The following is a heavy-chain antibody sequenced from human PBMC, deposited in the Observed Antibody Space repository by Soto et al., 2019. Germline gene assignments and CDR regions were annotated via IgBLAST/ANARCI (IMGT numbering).Heavy chain of an antibody. D-gene: IGHD1-1*01. CDR1: GFTFTSYA. CDR2: ISSEGATT. J-gene: IGHJ4*02. Sequence: GGSLRLSCSVSGFTFTSYAMHWVRQAPGKGLEYIASISSEGATTYYADSVKGRFTISRDNSKNTLYLQMNSLRAEDTAVYYCAKDSLRYPRSYDYFDYWGQGTLVTVSS. V-gene: IGHV3-64*04. CDR3: AKDSLRYPRSYDYFDY.